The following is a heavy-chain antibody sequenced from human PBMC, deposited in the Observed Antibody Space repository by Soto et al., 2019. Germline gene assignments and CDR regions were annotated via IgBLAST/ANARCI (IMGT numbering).Heavy chain of an antibody. J-gene: IGHJ3*02. CDR3: ARDDYCGGDCYSGEGAFDI. CDR1: GFSFRSYG. D-gene: IGHD2-21*02. Sequence: QVHLVESGGGVVQPGRSLRLSCAASGFSFRSYGMHWVRQAPGKGLEWVAVIWYDGSNDYYADSVKGRFTISRDNSXNXLXXQMNTLRAEDTAVYYCARDDYCGGDCYSGEGAFDIWGQGTTVTVSS. V-gene: IGHV3-33*01. CDR2: IWYDGSND.